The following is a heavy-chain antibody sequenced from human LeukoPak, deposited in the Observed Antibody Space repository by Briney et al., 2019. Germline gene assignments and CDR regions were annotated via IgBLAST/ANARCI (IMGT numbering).Heavy chain of an antibody. D-gene: IGHD6-6*01. CDR2: IYYSGST. CDR1: GGSISSSSYY. CDR3: ARGRIAARPGYFDY. V-gene: IGHV4-39*07. Sequence: SETLSLTCTVSGGSISSSSYYWGWIRQPPGKGLEWIGSIYYSGSTYYNPSLKSRVTISVDTSKNQFSLKLSSVTAADTAVYYCARGRIAARPGYFDYWGQGTLVTVSS. J-gene: IGHJ4*02.